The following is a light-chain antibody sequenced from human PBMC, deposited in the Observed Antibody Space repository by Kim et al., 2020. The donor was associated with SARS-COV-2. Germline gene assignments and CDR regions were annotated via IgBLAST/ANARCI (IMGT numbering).Light chain of an antibody. CDR2: WAS. CDR1: QSDLYSANNKNY. V-gene: IGKV4-1*01. CDR3: QQYYSTPYT. J-gene: IGKJ2*01. Sequence: RATINCKSSQSDLYSANNKNYLAWYQQKPGQPPKLLIYWASTRESGVPDRFSGSGSETDFPLLMSSLQAEDVAVYFCQQYYSTPYTFGQGTKLEI.